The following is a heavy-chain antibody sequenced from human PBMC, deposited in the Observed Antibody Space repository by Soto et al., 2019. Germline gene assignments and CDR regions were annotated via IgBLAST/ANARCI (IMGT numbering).Heavy chain of an antibody. CDR1: GGMFYSSA. V-gene: IGHV1-69*13. CDR3: TFAH. J-gene: IGHJ4*02. Sequence: GASVKVSCKASGGMFYSSAINWVRQAPGQGLEWMGGIVPMNGSPKYAQGFQGRVTITADGSATTVYMDLSGLKSEDTAVYYCTFAHWGQGTLVTVSS. CDR2: IVPMNGSP.